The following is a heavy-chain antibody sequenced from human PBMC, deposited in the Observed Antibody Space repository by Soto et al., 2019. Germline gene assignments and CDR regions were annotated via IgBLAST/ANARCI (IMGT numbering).Heavy chain of an antibody. D-gene: IGHD3-3*01. V-gene: IGHV3-33*01. Sequence: GSLRLSCAASGFTFSSYGMHWVRQAPGKGLEWVAVIWYDGSNKYYADSVKGRFTISRDNSKNTLYLQMNSLRAEETAVYYCARARGVAIFGVAGPFDYWGQGTLVTVSS. CDR2: IWYDGSNK. CDR1: GFTFSSYG. CDR3: ARARGVAIFGVAGPFDY. J-gene: IGHJ4*02.